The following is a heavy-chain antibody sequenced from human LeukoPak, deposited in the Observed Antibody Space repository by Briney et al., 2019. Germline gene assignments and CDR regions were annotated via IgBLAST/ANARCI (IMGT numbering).Heavy chain of an antibody. D-gene: IGHD3-22*01. Sequence: ASVKVSCKASGYTFTSYAMNWVRQAPGQGLEWMGWINTNTGNPTYAQGFTGRFVFSLDTSVSTAYLQISSLKAEDTAVYYCARVGSGSYYYYYMDVWGKGTTVTVSS. J-gene: IGHJ6*03. CDR3: ARVGSGSYYYYYMDV. CDR1: GYTFTSYA. CDR2: INTNTGNP. V-gene: IGHV7-4-1*02.